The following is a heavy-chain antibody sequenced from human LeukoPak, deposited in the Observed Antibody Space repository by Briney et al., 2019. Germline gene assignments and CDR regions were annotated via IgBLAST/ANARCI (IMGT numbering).Heavy chain of an antibody. V-gene: IGHV3-7*03. Sequence: GGSLRLSCAASGFTFSSYWMSWVRQAPGKGLEWVANIKQDGSEKYYVDSVKGRFTISRDNAKNSLYLQMNSLRAEDTAVYYCARSALGEYSSGWYEKRYWYFDLWGRGTLVTVSS. CDR1: GFTFSSYW. CDR3: ARSALGEYSSGWYEKRYWYFDL. D-gene: IGHD6-19*01. J-gene: IGHJ2*01. CDR2: IKQDGSEK.